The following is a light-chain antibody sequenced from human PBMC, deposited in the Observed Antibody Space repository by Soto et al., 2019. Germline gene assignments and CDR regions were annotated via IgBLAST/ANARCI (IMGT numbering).Light chain of an antibody. CDR2: GAS. J-gene: IGKJ1*01. CDR3: QQYNNWPPWT. CDR1: QSVSSN. V-gene: IGKV3-15*01. Sequence: EMVMTQSPATLSVSPGERATLSCRASQSVSSNLAWYQQKPGQAPRLLIYGASTRATGIPARFSGSGSWTEFTPTISSLQSEDFSVYYCQQYNNWPPWTFGQGTKVEIK.